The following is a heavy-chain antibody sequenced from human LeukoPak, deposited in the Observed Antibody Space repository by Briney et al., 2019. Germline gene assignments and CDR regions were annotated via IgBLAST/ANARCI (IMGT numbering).Heavy chain of an antibody. Sequence: SETLSLTCAVYGGSFSGYYWSWIRQPPGKGLEWIGEINHSGSTNYNPSLKSRVTISVDTSKNQFSLKLSSVTAADTAVYYCARGPLSWYYGSGSPFYFDYWGQGTLVTVSS. CDR3: ARGPLSWYYGSGSPFYFDY. D-gene: IGHD3-10*01. J-gene: IGHJ4*02. V-gene: IGHV4-34*01. CDR1: GGSFSGYY. CDR2: INHSGST.